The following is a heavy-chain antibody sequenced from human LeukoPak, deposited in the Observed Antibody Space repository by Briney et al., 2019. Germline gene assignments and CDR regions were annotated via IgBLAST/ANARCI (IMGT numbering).Heavy chain of an antibody. CDR2: INPNSGGT. J-gene: IGHJ4*02. CDR1: GYTFTDYY. Sequence: ASVKVSCKTSGYTFTDYYMHWVRQAPGQGLEWMGRINPNSGGTDCAQKFQGRVTMTRDTSISTAYMELNRLRSDDTAVYYCARDETISVRGMIDYWGQGTLVTVSS. V-gene: IGHV1-2*06. CDR3: ARDETISVRGMIDY. D-gene: IGHD2-15*01.